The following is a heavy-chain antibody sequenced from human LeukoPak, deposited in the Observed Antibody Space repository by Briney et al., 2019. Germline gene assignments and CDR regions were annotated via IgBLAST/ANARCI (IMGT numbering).Heavy chain of an antibody. J-gene: IGHJ4*02. D-gene: IGHD4-17*01. CDR2: ISAYTGNT. Sequence: ASVKVSCKASGYTFTTYGISWVRQAPGQGLEWMGWISAYTGNTNYTQNLQGRVTMTTDTSTSTAYMELRSLRSDDTAVYYCARAWGTTVTTFFDYWGQGTLVTVSS. CDR3: ARAWGTTVTTFFDY. V-gene: IGHV1-18*01. CDR1: GYTFTTYG.